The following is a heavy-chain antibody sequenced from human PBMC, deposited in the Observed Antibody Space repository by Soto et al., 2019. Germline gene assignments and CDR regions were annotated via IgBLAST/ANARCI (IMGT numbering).Heavy chain of an antibody. CDR1: GFTFSDYY. V-gene: IGHV3-11*01. Sequence: GYLRLSCTTSGFTFSDYYMSWIRQAPGKGLEWLSYISTSGNTIYYADSVRGRFTISRDNAKNSVYLQMTSLRAEDTAVYYCARDQTTTVVTPLGYWGQGTLVTVSS. D-gene: IGHD4-17*01. CDR3: ARDQTTTVVTPLGY. J-gene: IGHJ4*02. CDR2: ISTSGNTI.